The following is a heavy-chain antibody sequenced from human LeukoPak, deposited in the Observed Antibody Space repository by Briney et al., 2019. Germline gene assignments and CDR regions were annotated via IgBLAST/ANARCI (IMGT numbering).Heavy chain of an antibody. V-gene: IGHV4-59*08. CDR2: IYYSGST. CDR3: ARVSYSSSSLYYYYYYMDV. CDR1: GGSISSYY. J-gene: IGHJ6*03. Sequence: SETLSLTCTVSGGSISSYYWSWIRQPPGKGLEWIGYIYYSGSTNYNPSLKSRVTISVDTSKNQFSLKLSSVTAADTAVYYCARVSYSSSSLYYYYYYMDVWGKGTTVTVSS. D-gene: IGHD6-6*01.